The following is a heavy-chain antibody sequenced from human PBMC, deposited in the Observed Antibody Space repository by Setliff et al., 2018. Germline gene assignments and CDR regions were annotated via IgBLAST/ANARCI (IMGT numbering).Heavy chain of an antibody. D-gene: IGHD3-22*01. CDR2: ISGSSHII. J-gene: IGHJ4*02. CDR1: GFTFSGYS. CDR3: AKDPNYYDSSGYPGYFDY. V-gene: IGHV3-48*01. Sequence: GGSLRLSCAASGFTFSGYSMNWVRQAPGKGLEWVSYISGSSHIISYADSVKGRFTISRDNSKNTLYLQMNSLRTEDTAVYYCAKDPNYYDSSGYPGYFDYWGQGTLVTVSS.